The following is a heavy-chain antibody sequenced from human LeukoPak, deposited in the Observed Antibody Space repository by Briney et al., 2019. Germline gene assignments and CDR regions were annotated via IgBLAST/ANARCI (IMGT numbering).Heavy chain of an antibody. V-gene: IGHV4-59*01. D-gene: IGHD3-10*01. Sequence: SETLSLTCTVSGGSISSYYWSWIRQPPGKGLEWIGYIYYSGSTNYNPSLKSRVTISVDTSKNQFSLKLSSVTAADTAVYYCARDQLLWFGGGGAFDIWGQGTMVTVSS. J-gene: IGHJ3*02. CDR1: GGSISSYY. CDR3: ARDQLLWFGGGGAFDI. CDR2: IYYSGST.